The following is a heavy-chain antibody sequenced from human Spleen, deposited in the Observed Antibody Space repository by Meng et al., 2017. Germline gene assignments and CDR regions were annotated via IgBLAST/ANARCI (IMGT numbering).Heavy chain of an antibody. Sequence: EVQLVESGGGLVTPGGSLRLSCAASGFTFRNYSMNWVRQAPGKGLEWVSSISSDSRYIFYADSVKGRFTISRDNAKNSLYLQMNSLSPEDTAVFYCARFETVGVDTGDFWGQGTLVTVSS. V-gene: IGHV3-21*01. J-gene: IGHJ4*02. D-gene: IGHD1-26*01. CDR2: ISSDSRYI. CDR3: ARFETVGVDTGDF. CDR1: GFTFRNYS.